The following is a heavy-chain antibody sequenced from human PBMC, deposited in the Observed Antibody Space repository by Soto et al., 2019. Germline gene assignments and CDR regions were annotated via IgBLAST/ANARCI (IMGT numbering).Heavy chain of an antibody. Sequence: ASVKVSCKASGYTFTSYDINWVRQATGQGLEWMGWMNPNSGNTGYAQKFQGRVTMTRNTSISTAYMELSSLRSEDTAVYYCASLHYDFWSGYYPMDVWGQETTVTVSS. CDR3: ASLHYDFWSGYYPMDV. CDR2: MNPNSGNT. J-gene: IGHJ6*02. V-gene: IGHV1-8*01. CDR1: GYTFTSYD. D-gene: IGHD3-3*01.